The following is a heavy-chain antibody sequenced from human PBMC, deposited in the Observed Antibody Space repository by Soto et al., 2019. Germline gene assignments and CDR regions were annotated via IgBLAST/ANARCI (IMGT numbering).Heavy chain of an antibody. J-gene: IGHJ3*02. D-gene: IGHD6-13*01. Sequence: GGSLRLSCAAPGFTFSSYDMHWVRQATGKGLEWVSAIGTAGDTYYPGSVKGRFTISRENAKNSLYLQMNSLRAGDTAVYYCARATKYSRSERAFDIWGQGTMVTVSS. CDR2: IGTAGDT. CDR1: GFTFSSYD. CDR3: ARATKYSRSERAFDI. V-gene: IGHV3-13*01.